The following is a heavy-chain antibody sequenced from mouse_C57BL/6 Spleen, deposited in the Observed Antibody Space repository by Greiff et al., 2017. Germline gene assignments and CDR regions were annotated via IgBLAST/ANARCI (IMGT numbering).Heavy chain of an antibody. V-gene: IGHV3-6*01. Sequence: VQLQQSGPGLVKPSQSLSLTCSVTGYSITSGYYWNWIRQFPGNKLEWMGYISYDGSNNYNPSLKNRISITRDTSKNQFFLKLNSVTTEDTATYYCARAGYDYFDYWGQGTTLTVSS. D-gene: IGHD2-3*01. J-gene: IGHJ2*01. CDR2: ISYDGSN. CDR1: GYSITSGYY. CDR3: ARAGYDYFDY.